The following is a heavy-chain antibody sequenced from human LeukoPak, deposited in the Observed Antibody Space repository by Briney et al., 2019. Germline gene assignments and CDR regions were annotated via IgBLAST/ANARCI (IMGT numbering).Heavy chain of an antibody. CDR2: IKQDGSEK. V-gene: IGHV3-7*03. J-gene: IGHJ4*02. D-gene: IGHD4/OR15-4a*01. CDR1: GFTFSSYW. Sequence: PGGSLRLSCAASGFTFSSYWMSWVRQAPGKGLEWVANIKQDGSEKYYVDSVKGRSTISRDNAKNSLYLQMNSLRAEDTAVYYCARRAGAYSHPYDYWGQGTLVTVSS. CDR3: ARRAGAYSHPYDY.